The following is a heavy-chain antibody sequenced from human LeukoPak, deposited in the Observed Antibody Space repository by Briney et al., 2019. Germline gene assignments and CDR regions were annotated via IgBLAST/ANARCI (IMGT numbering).Heavy chain of an antibody. J-gene: IGHJ4*02. CDR3: TRSFYYDTLTGYYFFDY. D-gene: IGHD3-9*01. CDR1: GFTFSSYA. CDR2: VSSSSTTI. Sequence: GGSLRLSCAASGFTFSSYAMSWVRQAPGKGLEWVSYVSSSSTTIYYADSVKGRFTTTRDNAKNSLYLQMNSLRAEDTAVYYCTRSFYYDTLTGYYFFDYWGQGTLVTVSS. V-gene: IGHV3-48*04.